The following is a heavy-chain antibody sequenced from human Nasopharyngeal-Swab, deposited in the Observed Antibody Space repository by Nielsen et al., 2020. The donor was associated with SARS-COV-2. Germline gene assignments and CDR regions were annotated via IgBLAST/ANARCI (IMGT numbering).Heavy chain of an antibody. V-gene: IGHV3-53*01. D-gene: IGHD5-18*01. CDR3: ARGTYTYAYGEY. Sequence: GESLKISCAASGFDLSYYGMTWVRQAPGKGLEWVSTIYSGGTTNYADSVRGRFTISRDTFKNTLSLHMNSLKVEDTAMYYCARGTYTYAYGEYWGQGTLVTVSS. CDR2: IYSGGTT. J-gene: IGHJ4*02. CDR1: GFDLSYYG.